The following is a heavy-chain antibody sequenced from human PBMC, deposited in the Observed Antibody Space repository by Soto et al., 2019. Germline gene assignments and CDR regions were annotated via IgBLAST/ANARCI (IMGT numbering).Heavy chain of an antibody. CDR3: ARGGEDIVVVVAATNFDY. CDR2: ISSSSSYI. J-gene: IGHJ4*02. Sequence: EVQLVESGGGLVKPGGSLRLSCAASGFTFSSYSMNWVRQAPGKGLEWVSSISSSSSYIYYADSVKGRFTISRDNAKKSLYLQMNSLRAEDTAVYYCARGGEDIVVVVAATNFDYLGQGTLVTVSS. V-gene: IGHV3-21*01. D-gene: IGHD2-15*01. CDR1: GFTFSSYS.